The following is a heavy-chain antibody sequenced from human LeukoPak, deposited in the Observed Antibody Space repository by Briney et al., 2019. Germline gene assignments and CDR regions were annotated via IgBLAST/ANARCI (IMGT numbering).Heavy chain of an antibody. CDR1: GFSFSSYA. J-gene: IGHJ4*02. V-gene: IGHV3-23*01. D-gene: IGHD1-14*01. CDR2: VSESGDGT. Sequence: PGGSLRLSCAASGFSFSSYAMSWVRQAPGKGLEWVSSVSESGDGTYYADSVMGRFIISRDNSRKTFHLQMDSLRADDTAIYYCAKGKVNHPGALDFWGQGTLVTVSS. CDR3: AKGKVNHPGALDF.